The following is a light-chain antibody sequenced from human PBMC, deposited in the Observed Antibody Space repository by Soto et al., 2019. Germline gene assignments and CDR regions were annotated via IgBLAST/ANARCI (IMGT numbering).Light chain of an antibody. V-gene: IGKV1-39*01. Sequence: DIQMTQSPSSLSASVGDRVTITCRASQSIISYLNWFQQKPGKAPNLLIYTTSNLQSGVPSRFSGSGSGTDFTLTISSLQPEDFATYYCQQSYTTADTFGQGTKLEIE. CDR1: QSIISY. CDR3: QQSYTTADT. CDR2: TTS. J-gene: IGKJ2*01.